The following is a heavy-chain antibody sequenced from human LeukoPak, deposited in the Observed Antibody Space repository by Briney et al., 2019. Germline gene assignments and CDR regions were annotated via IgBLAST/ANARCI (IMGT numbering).Heavy chain of an antibody. V-gene: IGHV3-64*01. D-gene: IGHD4-11*01. CDR2: ISSNGGST. Sequence: GGSLRLSCAASGFTFSSYAMHWVRQAPGKGLEYVSAISSNGGSTYYANSVKGRFTISRDNSKNTLYLQMNSLRAEDTAVYYCAKLMVTTVTPFDYWGQGTLVTVSS. CDR3: AKLMVTTVTPFDY. J-gene: IGHJ4*02. CDR1: GFTFSSYA.